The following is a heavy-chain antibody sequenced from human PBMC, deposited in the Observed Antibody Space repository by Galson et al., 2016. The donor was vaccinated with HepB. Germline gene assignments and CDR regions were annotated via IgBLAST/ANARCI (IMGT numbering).Heavy chain of an antibody. CDR3: ATGIVVAGKYYYYYMDV. CDR1: GGTIRSDYY. CDR2: VLPSEGT. J-gene: IGHJ6*03. D-gene: IGHD6-19*01. Sequence: TLSLTCFVSGGTIRSDYYWGWIRQPPGRGLEWIGSVLPSEGTYYNPSLQSRVTISVDTSKNQFSLRLNSVTAADTGVYYCATGIVVAGKYYYYYMDVWGKGTTVTVSS. V-gene: IGHV4-38-2*01.